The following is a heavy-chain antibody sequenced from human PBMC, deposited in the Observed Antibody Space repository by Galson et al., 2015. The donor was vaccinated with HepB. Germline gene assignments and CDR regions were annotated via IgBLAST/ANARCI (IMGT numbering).Heavy chain of an antibody. V-gene: IGHV3-48*03. J-gene: IGHJ4*02. Sequence: SLRLSCAASGFTFSSYEMNWVRQAPGKGLEWVSYINRSGTTIYYADSVKGRFTISRDNAKNSLYLQMNSLRAEDTAVYYCARDHSHPPPIFYGSGSYSPVDWGQGTLVTVSA. CDR2: INRSGTTI. CDR3: ARDHSHPPPIFYGSGSYSPVD. CDR1: GFTFSSYE. D-gene: IGHD3-10*01.